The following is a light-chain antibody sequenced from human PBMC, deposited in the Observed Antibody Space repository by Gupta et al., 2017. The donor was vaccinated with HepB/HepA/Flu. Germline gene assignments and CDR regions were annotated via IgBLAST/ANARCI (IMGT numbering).Light chain of an antibody. CDR1: QRVGTD. V-gene: IGKV3-15*01. J-gene: IGKJ2*03. CDR2: GAS. CDR3: QHYNNWPRPS. Sequence: EIVMTQSPATLSVFPGERATLSCRASQRVGTDLAWYQQKPGQAPRLLVYGASTRATGIPARFSGSGSGTEFTLTVSSLQSQDIAVYFCQHYNNWPRPSFGQGTKLEIK.